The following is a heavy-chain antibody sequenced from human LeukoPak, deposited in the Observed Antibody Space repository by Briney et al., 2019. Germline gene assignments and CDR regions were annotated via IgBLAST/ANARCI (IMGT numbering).Heavy chain of an antibody. CDR1: GSTFSSYA. Sequence: GGSLRLSCAASGSTFSSYAMSWVRQAPGKGLEWVSAISGSGGSTYYADSVKGRFTISRDNSKNTLYLQMNSLRAEDTAVYYCAKREEGITIFGVVTPNWFDPWGQGTLVTVSS. D-gene: IGHD3-3*01. CDR2: ISGSGGST. CDR3: AKREEGITIFGVVTPNWFDP. V-gene: IGHV3-23*01. J-gene: IGHJ5*02.